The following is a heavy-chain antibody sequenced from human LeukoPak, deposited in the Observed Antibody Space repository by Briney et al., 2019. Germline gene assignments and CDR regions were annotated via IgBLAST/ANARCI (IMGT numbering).Heavy chain of an antibody. J-gene: IGHJ3*01. CDR1: GFTVSRHY. CDR3: ARAVGPFDF. CDR2: IYSPGGT. V-gene: IGHV3-53*01. Sequence: GGSLRLSCAASGFTVSRHYMSWVRQAPGKGLEWVSIIYSPGGTYYADSVKGRFTISRDNSKNTLNLLMNNLRAEDTAVYYCARAVGPFDFWGQGTMVTVSA.